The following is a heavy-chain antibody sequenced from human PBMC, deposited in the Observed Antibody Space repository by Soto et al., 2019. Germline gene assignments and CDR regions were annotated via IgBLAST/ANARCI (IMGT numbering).Heavy chain of an antibody. V-gene: IGHV1-18*01. J-gene: IGHJ6*02. CDR1: GYTFTSYG. D-gene: IGHD3-9*01. CDR2: ISAYNGNT. CDR3: ARDWANYDILTGYYRLYYYGMDV. Sequence: GASVKVSCKASGYTFTSYGISWVRQAPGQGLEWMGWISAYNGNTNYAQKLQGSVTMTTDTSTSTAYMELRSLRSDDTAVYYCARDWANYDILTGYYRLYYYGMDVWGQGTTVTVSS.